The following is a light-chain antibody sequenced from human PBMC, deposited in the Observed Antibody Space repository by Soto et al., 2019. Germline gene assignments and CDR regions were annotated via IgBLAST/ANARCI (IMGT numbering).Light chain of an antibody. CDR3: CSYAGSSTLV. Sequence: QSALTQPASVSGSPGQSITISCTGTSSDVGSYNLVSWFQQHPGKAPKLMIYEGSERPSGVSNRFSVSKSGNTASLTISGLQAEDEADYYCCSYAGSSTLVFGGGTKLTVL. CDR1: SSDVGSYNL. V-gene: IGLV2-23*01. CDR2: EGS. J-gene: IGLJ3*02.